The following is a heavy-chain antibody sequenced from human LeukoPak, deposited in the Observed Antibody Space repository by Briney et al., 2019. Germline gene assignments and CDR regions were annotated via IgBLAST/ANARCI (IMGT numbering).Heavy chain of an antibody. CDR2: IYSSGST. V-gene: IGHV4-4*07. Sequence: PSKTLSLTCTVSGGSISSYYWSWIRQPAGKGLEWIGGIYSSGSTNYSPSLKSRVTMSVDTSKNQFSLKLSSVTAADTAVYYCAREGSSSPYYYYGMDVWGQGTTVTVSS. CDR1: GGSISSYY. J-gene: IGHJ6*02. D-gene: IGHD6-6*01. CDR3: AREGSSSPYYYYGMDV.